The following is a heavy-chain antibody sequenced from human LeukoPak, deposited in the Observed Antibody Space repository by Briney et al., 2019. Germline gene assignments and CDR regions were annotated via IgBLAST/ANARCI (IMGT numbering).Heavy chain of an antibody. Sequence: SETLSLTCTVSGGSISSSGFYWGWIRQPPGKGLEWIGSMYSSGNTYYNPSLKSRVTISVDTSKNQFSLKLSSVTAADTAVYYCARRLRLKNPGGDAFDIWGQGTVVTVSS. D-gene: IGHD2/OR15-2a*01. CDR1: GGSISSSGFY. CDR3: ARRLRLKNPGGDAFDI. CDR2: MYSSGNT. V-gene: IGHV4-39*07. J-gene: IGHJ3*02.